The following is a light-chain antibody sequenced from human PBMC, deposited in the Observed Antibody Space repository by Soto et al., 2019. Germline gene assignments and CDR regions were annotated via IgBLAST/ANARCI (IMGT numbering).Light chain of an antibody. J-gene: IGKJ2*01. Sequence: DIVMTQSPDSLAVSLGERATINCKSSQSVFYSSNNKDYLAWYQQKPGQPPKLLIYWASTRESGVPDRFSGSGSGTDFTLTINSLQAEDVAVYYCQQYYSIPPTFGQGTKLEIK. V-gene: IGKV4-1*01. CDR2: WAS. CDR1: QSVFYSSNNKDY. CDR3: QQYYSIPPT.